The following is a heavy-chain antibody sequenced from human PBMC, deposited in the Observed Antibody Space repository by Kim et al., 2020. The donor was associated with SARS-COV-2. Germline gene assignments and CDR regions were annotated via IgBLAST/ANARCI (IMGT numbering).Heavy chain of an antibody. CDR2: VNQDGSGK. CDR1: GFTFTLYW. V-gene: IGHV3-7*03. Sequence: GGSLRLSCAASGFTFTLYWMSWVRQAPGKGLEWVANVNQDGSGKYYVDSVKGRFTISRDNAKNSLYLQMNSLRAEDTAVYYCVRNEAWGQGTMVTVSS. J-gene: IGHJ3*01. CDR3: VRNEA.